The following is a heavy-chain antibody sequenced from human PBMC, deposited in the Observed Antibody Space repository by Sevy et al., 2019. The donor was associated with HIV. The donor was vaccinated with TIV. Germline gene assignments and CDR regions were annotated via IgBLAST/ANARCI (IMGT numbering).Heavy chain of an antibody. CDR3: ATTKDYYDSSGYPFDY. CDR2: FDPEDGET. J-gene: IGHJ4*02. V-gene: IGHV1-24*01. D-gene: IGHD3-22*01. CDR1: GYTLTELS. Sequence: ASVKVSCKVSGYTLTELSMHWVRQAPGKGLEWMGSFDPEDGETIYAQNLQGRVTMTEDRSTDTAYMELSSLRSEDTAVYYCATTKDYYDSSGYPFDYWGQGTLVTVSS.